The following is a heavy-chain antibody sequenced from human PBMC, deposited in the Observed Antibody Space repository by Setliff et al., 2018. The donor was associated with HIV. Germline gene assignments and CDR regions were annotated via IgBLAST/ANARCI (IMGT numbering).Heavy chain of an antibody. Sequence: SETLSLTCSVSGGVSGGDMGVHDWSWIRQPPGKGLEWIGYIYDNEKTFYNPSLKSRVTITVDTSKKQLFLKLSSVTAADTAVYYCVRHPPDSSGAGSIYYYYYYMDVWGKGTTVTVSS. CDR3: VRHPPDSSGAGSIYYYYYYMDV. J-gene: IGHJ6*03. V-gene: IGHV4-61*08. D-gene: IGHD2-2*01. CDR1: GGVSGGDMGVHD. CDR2: IYDNEKT.